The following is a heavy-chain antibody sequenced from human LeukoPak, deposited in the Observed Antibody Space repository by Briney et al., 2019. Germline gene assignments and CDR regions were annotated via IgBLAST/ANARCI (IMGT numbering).Heavy chain of an antibody. D-gene: IGHD5-18*01. V-gene: IGHV4-34*01. J-gene: IGHJ4*02. Sequence: SETLSLTCVVYGGSFSGYYWSWIRQPPGKGLEWIGEINHSGSTNYNPSLKSRVTISVDTSKNQFSLKLSSVTAADTAVYYCARGRRGYSYGYIDYWGQGTLVTVSS. CDR2: INHSGST. CDR3: ARGRRGYSYGYIDY. CDR1: GGSFSGYY.